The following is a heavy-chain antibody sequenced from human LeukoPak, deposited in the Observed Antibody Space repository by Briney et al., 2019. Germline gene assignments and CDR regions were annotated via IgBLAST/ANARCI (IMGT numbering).Heavy chain of an antibody. CDR2: ISGSGGST. CDR1: GFTFSSYA. J-gene: IGHJ4*02. D-gene: IGHD2-2*03. CDR3: ANSGYCSSTSCFFDY. Sequence: PGGSLRLSCAASGFTFSSYAMSWVRQAPGKGLECVSAISGSGGSTYYADSVKGRFPISRDNSKNTLYLQMNSLRAEDTAVYYCANSGYCSSTSCFFDYWGQGTLVTVSS. V-gene: IGHV3-23*01.